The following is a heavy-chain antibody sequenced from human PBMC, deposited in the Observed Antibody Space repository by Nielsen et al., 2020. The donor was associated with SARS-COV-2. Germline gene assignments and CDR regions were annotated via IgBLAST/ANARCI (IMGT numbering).Heavy chain of an antibody. V-gene: IGHV3-23*03. Sequence: GESLKISCAASGFTFDDYAMHWVRQAPGKGLEWVSVIYSGGSSTYYADSVKGRFTISRDNSKNTLYLQMNSLRAEDTAVYYCAKEGVGASEGVDYWGQGTLVTVSS. CDR3: AKEGVGASEGVDY. CDR1: GFTFDDYA. CDR2: IYSGGSST. D-gene: IGHD1-26*01. J-gene: IGHJ4*02.